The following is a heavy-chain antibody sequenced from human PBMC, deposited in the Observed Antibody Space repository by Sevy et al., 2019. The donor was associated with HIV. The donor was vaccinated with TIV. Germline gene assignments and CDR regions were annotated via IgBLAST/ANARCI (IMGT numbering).Heavy chain of an antibody. J-gene: IGHJ6*02. CDR2: IRSKANSYAT. CDR1: GFTFSGSA. Sequence: GGSLRLSCAASGFTFSGSAMHWIRQASGNGLEWVGCIRSKANSYATAYAASVKGRFTISRDDSKNTAYLQMNSLKTEDTAVYYCTRLGRYYDRLGGVDVWGQRTTVTVSS. CDR3: TRLGRYYDRLGGVDV. D-gene: IGHD3-22*01. V-gene: IGHV3-73*01.